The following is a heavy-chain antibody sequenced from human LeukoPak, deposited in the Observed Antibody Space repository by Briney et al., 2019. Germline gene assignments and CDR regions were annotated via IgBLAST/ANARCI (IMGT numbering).Heavy chain of an antibody. CDR3: AKDRVALAGTSLDS. CDR2: ISGSGDHT. CDR1: GFTFRRYV. J-gene: IGHJ4*02. D-gene: IGHD6-19*01. Sequence: GGSLRLSCAASGFTFRRYVMTWVRQAPGKGLEWVSAISGSGDHTYYADPVKGRFTISRDNSKNTLYLQMSSLRAEDTAVYYCAKDRVALAGTSLDSWGQGTLVTVSS. V-gene: IGHV3-23*01.